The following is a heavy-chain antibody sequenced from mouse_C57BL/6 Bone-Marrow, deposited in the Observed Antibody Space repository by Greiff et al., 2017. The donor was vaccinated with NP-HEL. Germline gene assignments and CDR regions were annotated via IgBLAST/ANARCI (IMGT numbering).Heavy chain of an antibody. D-gene: IGHD2-2*01. J-gene: IGHJ1*03. CDR3: ARSRLRRYFDV. CDR1: GYAFSSSW. CDR2: IYPGDGDT. Sequence: QVQLQQSGPELVKPGASVKISCKASGYAFSSSWMNWVKQRPGKGLEWIGRIYPGDGDTNYNGKFKGKATLTADKSSSTAYMQLSSLTSEDSAVYFCARSRLRRYFDVWGTGTTVTVSS. V-gene: IGHV1-82*01.